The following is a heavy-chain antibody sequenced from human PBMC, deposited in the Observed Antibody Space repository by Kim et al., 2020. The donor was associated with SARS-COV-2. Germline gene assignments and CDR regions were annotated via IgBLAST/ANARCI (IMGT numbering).Heavy chain of an antibody. CDR1: GGSISSYY. Sequence: SETLSLTCTVSGGSISSYYWSWIRQPPGKGLEWIGYIYYSGSTNYYPSLKSRVTISVDTSKNHFSLKLSSVTAAVTALYYCASHVWGSGGYYHDAFDIWGQGTMVTVSS. V-gene: IGHV4-59*13. CDR2: IYYSGST. D-gene: IGHD3-10*01. J-gene: IGHJ3*02. CDR3: ASHVWGSGGYYHDAFDI.